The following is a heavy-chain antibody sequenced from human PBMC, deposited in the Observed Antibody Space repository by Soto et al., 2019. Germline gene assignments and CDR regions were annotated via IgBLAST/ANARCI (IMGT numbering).Heavy chain of an antibody. CDR3: AKGPSYSSGWYRGGWFDP. D-gene: IGHD6-19*01. V-gene: IGHV3-9*01. Sequence: ESGGGLVQPGRSLRLSCAASGFTFDDYAMLWVRQAPGKGLEWVSGISWNSGSIGYADSVKGRFTISRDNAKNSLYLQMNSLRAEDTALYYCAKGPSYSSGWYRGGWFDPWGQGTLVTVSS. CDR1: GFTFDDYA. J-gene: IGHJ5*02. CDR2: ISWNSGSI.